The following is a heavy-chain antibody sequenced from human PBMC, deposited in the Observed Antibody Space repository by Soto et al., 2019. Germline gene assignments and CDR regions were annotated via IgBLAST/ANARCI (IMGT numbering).Heavy chain of an antibody. Sequence: QVQLVQSGAEVKKPGASVKVSCKASGYTFTNYGISWVRQAPGQVPEWMGWISGYNGNINSAQKLQGRVTMTTDTSTSTAYIEVRILRADDTTVYYCARLQQDSDESSGYYSAWAHGTLVTVSS. V-gene: IGHV1-18*04. CDR1: GYTFTNYG. D-gene: IGHD3-22*01. CDR2: ISGYNGNI. CDR3: ARLQQDSDESSGYYSA. J-gene: IGHJ4*01.